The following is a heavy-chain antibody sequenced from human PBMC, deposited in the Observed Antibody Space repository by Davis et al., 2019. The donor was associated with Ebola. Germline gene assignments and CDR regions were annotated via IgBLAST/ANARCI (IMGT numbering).Heavy chain of an antibody. J-gene: IGHJ5*02. CDR2: IDPSDSYT. CDR3: ARQPGPGDWLHPSSRWFDP. D-gene: IGHD3-9*01. V-gene: IGHV5-10-1*01. CDR1: GYSFTSYW. Sequence: GESLKISCKGSGYSFTSYWISWVRQMPGKGLEWMGRIDPSDSYTNYSPSFQGHVTISADKSISTAYLQWSSLKASDTAMYYCARQPGPGDWLHPSSRWFDPWGQGTLVTVSS.